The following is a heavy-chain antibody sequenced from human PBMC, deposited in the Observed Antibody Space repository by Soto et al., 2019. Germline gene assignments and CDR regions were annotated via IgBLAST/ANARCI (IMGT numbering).Heavy chain of an antibody. V-gene: IGHV3-11*04. D-gene: IGHD3-22*01. J-gene: IGHJ4*02. Sequence: GGSLRLSCAASGFTLSDYYMTWIRQAPGKGLEWVSYISSSSSTIYYADSVKGRFTISRDNSKNTLYLQMNSLRAEDTAVYYCARRYYDSSGYSAPFDYWGQGTLVTVSS. CDR1: GFTLSDYY. CDR3: ARRYYDSSGYSAPFDY. CDR2: ISSSSSTI.